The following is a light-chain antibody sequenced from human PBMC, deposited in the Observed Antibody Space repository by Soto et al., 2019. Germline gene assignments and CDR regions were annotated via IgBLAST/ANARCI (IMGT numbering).Light chain of an antibody. CDR3: QQYGSSPWT. CDR2: AAS. Sequence: EIVLTQSPATLSFSQGERATLSCRASQSVSSSYLVWHQQKPGQAPRLLIYAASRRATGIPDRFSCSGSGTNFTLTISRLEPEDFAVYYCQQYGSSPWTFGQGTKVDIK. CDR1: QSVSSSY. V-gene: IGKV3-20*01. J-gene: IGKJ1*01.